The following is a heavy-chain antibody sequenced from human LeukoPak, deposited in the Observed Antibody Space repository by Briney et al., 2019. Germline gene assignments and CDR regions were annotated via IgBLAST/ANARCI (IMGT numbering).Heavy chain of an antibody. J-gene: IGHJ4*02. V-gene: IGHV4-59*08. Sequence: PSETLSLTCTVSGGSISSYYWSWIRQPPGKGLEWIGYIYYNGNINYNPSLKSRVTISVDTSSNQFSLKLSSVTAADTAVYYCARRGSGYGNDYYFDYWGRGTPV. CDR3: ARRGSGYGNDYYFDY. CDR1: GGSISSYY. CDR2: IYYNGNI. D-gene: IGHD3-16*01.